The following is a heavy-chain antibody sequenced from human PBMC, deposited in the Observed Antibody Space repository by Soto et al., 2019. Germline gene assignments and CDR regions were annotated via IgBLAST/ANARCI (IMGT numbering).Heavy chain of an antibody. CDR2: INPLPTSGST. CDR1: GYIFTNYY. CDR3: ARDLAAAAY. Sequence: ASVKVSCKASGYIFTNYYIHWVRQAPGQGLEWMAIINPLPTSGSTNYAQKFQGRVTVTRDTSTRTVYLELSSLRSDDPAVYYWARDLAAAAYWGQGTLVTVSA. J-gene: IGHJ4*01. D-gene: IGHD6-13*01. V-gene: IGHV1-46*01.